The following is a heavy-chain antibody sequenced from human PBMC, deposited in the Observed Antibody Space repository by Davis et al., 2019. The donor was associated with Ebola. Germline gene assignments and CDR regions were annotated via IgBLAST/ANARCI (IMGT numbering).Heavy chain of an antibody. Sequence: GESLKISCAASGFTFSNYWMRWVRQAPGKGLVWVSRINSDGSSTSYADSVKGRFTISRDNAKNTLYLQMNSLRAEDTAVYYCAREAWEGPFDYWGQGTLVTVSS. J-gene: IGHJ4*02. CDR3: AREAWEGPFDY. CDR1: GFTFSNYW. V-gene: IGHV3-74*01. CDR2: INSDGSST. D-gene: IGHD1-26*01.